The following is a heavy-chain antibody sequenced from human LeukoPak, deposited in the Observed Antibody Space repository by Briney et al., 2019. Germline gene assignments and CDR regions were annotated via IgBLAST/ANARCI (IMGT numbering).Heavy chain of an antibody. CDR1: GFTFSSYA. Sequence: PGGSLRLSCAASGFTFSSYAMSWVRQAPGKGLEWVSTISGSGGSTYYAGSVKGRFTISRGNSKNTLYLQMNSLRAEDTAVYYCAKVRSFNWFDPWGQGTLVTVSS. J-gene: IGHJ5*02. CDR2: ISGSGGST. CDR3: AKVRSFNWFDP. D-gene: IGHD3-10*01. V-gene: IGHV3-23*01.